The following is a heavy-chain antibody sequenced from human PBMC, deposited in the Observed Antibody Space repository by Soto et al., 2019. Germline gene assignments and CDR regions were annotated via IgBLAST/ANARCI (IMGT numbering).Heavy chain of an antibody. V-gene: IGHV6-1*01. J-gene: IGHJ3*01. CDR3: ASLHSGASDSYDV. CDR2: TYYRSKWYN. D-gene: IGHD2-15*01. Sequence: SQTLSLTCVISGDSVSSNSVAWNWIRQSPSRGLEWLGRTYYRSKWYNNYAVSVKSRITINPDTSKNQFSLQLNSVSPEDTAVYYCASLHSGASDSYDVWGQGTMVTVPS. CDR1: GDSVSSNSVA.